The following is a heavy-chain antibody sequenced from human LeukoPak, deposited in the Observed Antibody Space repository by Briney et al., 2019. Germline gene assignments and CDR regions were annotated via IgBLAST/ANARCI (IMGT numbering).Heavy chain of an antibody. CDR2: IYYSGSA. CDR1: GGSISSYY. J-gene: IGHJ4*02. Sequence: PSETLSLTCTVSGGSISSYYWSWIRQPPGKGLEWIGYIYYSGSAYYNPSLRSRVTISIDTSKNQFSLKLTSVTAADTAVYYCASYCSGGSCYSPSFDYWGQGTLVTVSS. D-gene: IGHD2-15*01. CDR3: ASYCSGGSCYSPSFDY. V-gene: IGHV4-59*06.